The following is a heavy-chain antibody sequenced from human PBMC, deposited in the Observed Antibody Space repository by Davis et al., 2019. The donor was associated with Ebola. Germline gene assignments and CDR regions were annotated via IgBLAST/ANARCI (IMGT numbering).Heavy chain of an antibody. CDR1: GFTFSSYA. V-gene: IGHV3-7*03. CDR3: LSSGDGP. D-gene: IGHD3-22*01. J-gene: IGHJ5*02. Sequence: GESLKISCAASGFTFSSYAMHWVRQAPGQGLEWVANINPDGSEKYYLDSVKGRFTISRDNAKSSAYLQMNSLRVEDTAVYYCLSSGDGPWGQGTLVTVSS. CDR2: INPDGSEK.